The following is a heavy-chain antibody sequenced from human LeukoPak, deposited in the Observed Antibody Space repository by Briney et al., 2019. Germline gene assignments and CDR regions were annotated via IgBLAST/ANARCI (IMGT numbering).Heavy chain of an antibody. CDR3: AKGFTGMDF. CDR1: GFXFSSYG. D-gene: IGHD3-16*01. CDR2: ISYDGSNN. V-gene: IGHV3-30*18. Sequence: GGSLRLSCEASGFXFSSYGMHWVRQAPGKGLEWVAVISYDGSNNYYADSVKGRFSISRDNSRNTLYLQMNGLRAEDTAVYYGAKGFTGMDFWGQGSLVTVSS. J-gene: IGHJ4*02.